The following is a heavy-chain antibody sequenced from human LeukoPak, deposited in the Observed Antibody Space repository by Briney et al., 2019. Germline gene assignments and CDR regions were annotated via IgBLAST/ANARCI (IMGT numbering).Heavy chain of an antibody. V-gene: IGHV3-7*01. CDR3: ASSHASSGND. CDR2: IKYDGTHK. CDR1: GFSFSSYW. Sequence: GGSLRLSCVASGFSFSSYWMAWVRQAPGKGLEWVANIKYDGTHKFYADSVKGRFTISRDNAKNSLFLEMNGLRADDTAVYFCASSHASSGNDWGQGTLVTVSS. D-gene: IGHD3-22*01. J-gene: IGHJ4*02.